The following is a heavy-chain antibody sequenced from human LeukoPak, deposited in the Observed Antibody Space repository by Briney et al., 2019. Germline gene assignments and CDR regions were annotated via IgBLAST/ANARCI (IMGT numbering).Heavy chain of an antibody. J-gene: IGHJ4*02. CDR2: INHSGSS. V-gene: IGHV4-34*01. CDR1: GFTFSNYR. Sequence: GSLRLSCAASGFTFSNYRMNWIRQPPGKGLEWIGEINHSGSSNYNPSLKSRVTISVDTSKNQFSLKLSSVTAADTAVYYCARSGTYQHSSSYDYWGQGTLVTVSS. CDR3: ARSGTYQHSSSYDY. D-gene: IGHD6-13*01.